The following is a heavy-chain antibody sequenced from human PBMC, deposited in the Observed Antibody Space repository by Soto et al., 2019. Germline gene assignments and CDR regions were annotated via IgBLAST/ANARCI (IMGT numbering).Heavy chain of an antibody. Sequence: RGESLKISCKTSGYSFLNYWIGWVRQMPGKGLEWMGIIYPGDSDARYSPSFQGQVTISADKSISTVYLQWSSLKASDTAMYYCARHIVDTSMTASFNYWGQGTQVTVSS. CDR1: GYSFLNYW. V-gene: IGHV5-51*01. J-gene: IGHJ4*02. CDR2: IYPGDSDA. D-gene: IGHD5-18*01. CDR3: ARHIVDTSMTASFNY.